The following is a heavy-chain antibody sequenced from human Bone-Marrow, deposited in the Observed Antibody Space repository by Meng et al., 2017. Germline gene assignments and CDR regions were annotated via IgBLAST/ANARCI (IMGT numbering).Heavy chain of an antibody. CDR2: KFHDGTT. J-gene: IGHJ4*02. Sequence: QVKVREPGAGLGGPSETRSLPCTVSGGPVSSGPYYWTWVRQPPGKGLEWIGYKFHDGTTNYNPSLKRRVTMSVDASKKQFSLNLSSVTAADTAVYYCARDNMVSIEYWGQGTLVTVSS. D-gene: IGHD1-14*01. V-gene: IGHV4-61*01. CDR1: GGPVSSGPYY. CDR3: ARDNMVSIEY.